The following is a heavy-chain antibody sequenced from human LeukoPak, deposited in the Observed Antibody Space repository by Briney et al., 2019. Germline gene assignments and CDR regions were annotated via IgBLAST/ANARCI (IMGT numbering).Heavy chain of an antibody. CDR2: VHSSGTT. Sequence: SETLSLTCGVSGGSTNNYYWTWIRQPAGKGLEWIGRVHSSGTTSYNPSVTGRATMTVETSKNQISLWLTSTTAADSAIYYCARVGKRGYTYGVVRSDAFDIWGPGTEVTVS. V-gene: IGHV4-4*07. CDR3: ARVGKRGYTYGVVRSDAFDI. CDR1: GGSTNNYY. J-gene: IGHJ3*02. D-gene: IGHD5-18*01.